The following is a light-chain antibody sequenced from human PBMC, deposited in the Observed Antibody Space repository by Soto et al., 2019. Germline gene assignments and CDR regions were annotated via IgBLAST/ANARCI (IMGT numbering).Light chain of an antibody. J-gene: IGKJ5*01. CDR1: LSVSSQ. CDR2: DAS. V-gene: IGKV3-11*01. Sequence: EIVLTQSPATLSLSPGERATLSCRASLSVSSQLAWYQQKPGQAPRLLLYDASNRATGIPARFSGSGSGTDFTLTISSLEPEDFAVYYCQQRSNWITFGQGTRLEIE. CDR3: QQRSNWIT.